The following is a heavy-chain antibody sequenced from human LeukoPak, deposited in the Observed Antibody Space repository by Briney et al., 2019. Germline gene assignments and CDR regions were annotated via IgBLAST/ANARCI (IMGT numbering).Heavy chain of an antibody. CDR3: ASLIYCGGDCL. CDR2: IYYSGST. J-gene: IGHJ4*02. Sequence: PSETLSLTCTVSGGSISSYYWSWIRQPPGKGLEWIGYIYYSGSTNYNPSLKSRVTISVDTSKNQFSLKLSSVTAADTAVYYCASLIYCGGDCLWGQGTLVTVSS. CDR1: GGSISSYY. D-gene: IGHD2-21*02. V-gene: IGHV4-59*12.